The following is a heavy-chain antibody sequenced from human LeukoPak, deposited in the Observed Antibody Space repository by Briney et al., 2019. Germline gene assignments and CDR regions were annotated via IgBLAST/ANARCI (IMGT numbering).Heavy chain of an antibody. J-gene: IGHJ5*02. CDR1: GYTSTGYY. Sequence: ASVKVSCKASGYTSTGYYMHWVRQAPGQGLEWIGWINPNSGGTNYAQKFQGRVTMTRDTSISTAYMELSRLRSDDTAVYYCAREIVVVPAVHNWFDPWGQGTLVTVSS. CDR2: INPNSGGT. CDR3: AREIVVVPAVHNWFDP. V-gene: IGHV1-2*02. D-gene: IGHD2-2*01.